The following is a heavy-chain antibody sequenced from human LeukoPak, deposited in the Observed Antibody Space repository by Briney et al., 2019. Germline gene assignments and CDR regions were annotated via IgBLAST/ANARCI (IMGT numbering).Heavy chain of an antibody. CDR1: GGSISSYY. CDR3: ARVNSSGRRGLQNWFDP. Sequence: PSETLSLTCTVSGGSISSYYWSWIRQPPGKGLEWIGYIYYSGSTNYNPSLKSRATISVDTSKNQFSLKLSSVTAADTAVYYCARVNSSGRRGLQNWFDPWGQGTLVTVSS. D-gene: IGHD6-19*01. CDR2: IYYSGST. V-gene: IGHV4-59*01. J-gene: IGHJ5*02.